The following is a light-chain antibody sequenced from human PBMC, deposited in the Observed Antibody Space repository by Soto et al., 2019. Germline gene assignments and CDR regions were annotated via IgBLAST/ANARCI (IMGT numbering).Light chain of an antibody. V-gene: IGKV3-15*01. CDR2: AAS. J-gene: IGKJ1*01. CDR3: QQYNNWPPWT. Sequence: EIVMTQSPATLSVSPGERATLSCRASQSVGGNLAWYQQKPGQPPRLLIYAASSRPTGIPARFSGSGSGTEFTLTISSLQSEYFAVDYCQQYNNWPPWTFGQGTKVEIK. CDR1: QSVGGN.